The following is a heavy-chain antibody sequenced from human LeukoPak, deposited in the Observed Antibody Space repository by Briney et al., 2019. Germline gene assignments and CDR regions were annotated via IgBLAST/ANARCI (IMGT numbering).Heavy chain of an antibody. J-gene: IGHJ3*02. CDR1: GLTFSSYW. Sequence: GGSLRLSCAASGLTFSSYWMHWVRQAPGKGLVWVSRINSDGSSTSYADSVKGRFTISRDNAKNTLYLQMNSLRAEDTAVYYCARDVGAKVAFDIWGQGTMVTVSS. CDR3: ARDVGAKVAFDI. D-gene: IGHD1-26*01. V-gene: IGHV3-74*01. CDR2: INSDGSST.